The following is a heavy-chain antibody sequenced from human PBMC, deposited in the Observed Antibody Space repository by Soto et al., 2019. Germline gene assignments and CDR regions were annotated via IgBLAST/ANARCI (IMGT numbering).Heavy chain of an antibody. V-gene: IGHV3-30-3*01. CDR3: ARGLLDYDSSGYHFDY. D-gene: IGHD3-22*01. Sequence: GGSLRLSCAASGFTFSSYAMHWVRQAPGKGLEWVAVISYDGSNKYYADSVKGRFTISRDNSKNTLYLQMNSLRAEDTAGYYCARGLLDYDSSGYHFDYWGQGTLVTVSS. CDR2: ISYDGSNK. J-gene: IGHJ4*02. CDR1: GFTFSSYA.